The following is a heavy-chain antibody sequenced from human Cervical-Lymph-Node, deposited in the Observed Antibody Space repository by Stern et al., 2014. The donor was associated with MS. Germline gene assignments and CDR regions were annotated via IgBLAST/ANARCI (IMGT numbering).Heavy chain of an antibody. CDR1: GFTFSRYW. V-gene: IGHV3-7*01. CDR2: INQDGSET. Sequence: VQLVQSGGGLVQPGGSLRLSCAASGFTFSRYWMTWVRQAPGKGLEWVANINQDGSETYYVGSVKGRFTIARDNAKDSLHLQMNSLRAEDTAFYYCARGGEYFASATNCYFPSPNWFDPWGQGTLVTVSS. J-gene: IGHJ5*02. CDR3: ARGGEYFASATNCYFPSPNWFDP. D-gene: IGHD2-2*01.